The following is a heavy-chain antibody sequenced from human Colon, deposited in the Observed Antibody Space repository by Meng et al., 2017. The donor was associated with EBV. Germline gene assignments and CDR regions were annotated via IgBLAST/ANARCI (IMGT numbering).Heavy chain of an antibody. CDR1: GCSVSSGGYY. D-gene: IGHD6-19*01. CDR2: IYYSGST. J-gene: IGHJ4*02. Sequence: VQLQGAGPRLVKPSQTLSLPCTVSGCSVSSGGYYWTWIRQHPGKGLEWFGHIYYSGSTFYNPSLKRRVIISIDTSKNQFSLNLRSVTAADTAVYYCARVSSGWDYFDYWGQGTLVTVSS. CDR3: ARVSSGWDYFDY. V-gene: IGHV4-31*03.